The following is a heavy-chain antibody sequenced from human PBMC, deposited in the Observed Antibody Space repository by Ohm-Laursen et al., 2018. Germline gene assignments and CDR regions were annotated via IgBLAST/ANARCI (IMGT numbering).Heavy chain of an antibody. J-gene: IGHJ4*02. Sequence: GSLTLSCAASGFTFSSYAMSWVRPAPRKGLEWGSAISGSGSSTYYADSVTGRFTLSRDNSKNTLYLQMNSLRAEVTAVYSCSKDSLTTVVAPSFDYWGQGTLVTVSS. CDR2: ISGSGSST. V-gene: IGHV3-23*01. D-gene: IGHD4-23*01. CDR1: GFTFSSYA. CDR3: SKDSLTTVVAPSFDY.